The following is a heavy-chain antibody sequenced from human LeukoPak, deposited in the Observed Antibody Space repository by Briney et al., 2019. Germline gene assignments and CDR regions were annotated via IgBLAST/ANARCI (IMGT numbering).Heavy chain of an antibody. CDR2: INPGDSDT. J-gene: IGHJ4*02. Sequence: GESLKISCKGSGYSFTSYWIGWVRQMPGKGLEWLGIINPGDSDTRHSPSFQGQVTISADKSISTANLQWSSLKASDTAMYYCARRIGSGWYDYWGQGTLVTVSS. CDR1: GYSFTSYW. V-gene: IGHV5-51*01. D-gene: IGHD6-19*01. CDR3: ARRIGSGWYDY.